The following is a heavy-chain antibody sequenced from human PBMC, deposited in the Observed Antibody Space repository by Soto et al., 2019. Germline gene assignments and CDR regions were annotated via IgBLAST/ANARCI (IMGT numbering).Heavy chain of an antibody. D-gene: IGHD2-2*01. CDR1: GGSVNNNAYS. V-gene: IGHV4-39*02. J-gene: IGHJ4*02. CDR2: ISSSGRA. Sequence: SETLSLTCTVSGGSVNNNAYSWTWIRQHPGKGPECIGHISSSGRASYSPSLKDRVTMSMDTSKNSFSVNLTSVTAADTAVYFCARLVVVAPVANVWGQGTLVTVSS. CDR3: ARLVVVAPVANV.